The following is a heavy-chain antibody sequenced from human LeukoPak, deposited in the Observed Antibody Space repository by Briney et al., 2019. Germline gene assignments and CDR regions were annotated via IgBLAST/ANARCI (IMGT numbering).Heavy chain of an antibody. CDR1: GGTFSSYA. Sequence: SVKVSCKASGGTFSSYATSWVRQAPGQGLEWMGGIIPIFGTANYAQKFQGRVTITADESTSTAYMELSSLRSEDTAVYYCARGGGYYDSSGERDAFDIWGQGTMVTVSS. J-gene: IGHJ3*02. V-gene: IGHV1-69*13. CDR2: IIPIFGTA. D-gene: IGHD3-22*01. CDR3: ARGGGYYDSSGERDAFDI.